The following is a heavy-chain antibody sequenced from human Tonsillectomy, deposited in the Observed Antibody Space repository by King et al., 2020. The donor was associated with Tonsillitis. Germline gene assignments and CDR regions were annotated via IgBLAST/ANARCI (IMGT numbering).Heavy chain of an antibody. V-gene: IGHV3-30*02. D-gene: IGHD6-6*01. J-gene: IGHJ4*02. Sequence: VQLVESGGGVVLPGGSLRLSCAASGFTFSHYGMHWVRQAPGKGLECVTFIRHDGSNKYYADSVKGRFTISRDNSKNTLYLQMNSLRGEDTAVYYCAILGRIAGRRDYWGQGTLVTVSS. CDR1: GFTFSHYG. CDR3: AILGRIAGRRDY. CDR2: IRHDGSNK.